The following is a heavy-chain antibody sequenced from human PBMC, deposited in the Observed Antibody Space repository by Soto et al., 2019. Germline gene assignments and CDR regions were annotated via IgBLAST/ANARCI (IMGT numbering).Heavy chain of an antibody. Sequence: WSLRLSCAASGFTFSSYAMSWVRQAPGKGLEWVSAISGSGGSTYYADSVKGRFTISRDNSKNTLYLQMNSLRAEDTAVYYCAKVVLEWLLSNWFDPWGQGTLVTVSS. D-gene: IGHD3-3*01. J-gene: IGHJ5*02. V-gene: IGHV3-23*01. CDR3: AKVVLEWLLSNWFDP. CDR2: ISGSGGST. CDR1: GFTFSSYA.